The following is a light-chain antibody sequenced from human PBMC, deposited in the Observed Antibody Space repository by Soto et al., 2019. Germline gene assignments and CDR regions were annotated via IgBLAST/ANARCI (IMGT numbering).Light chain of an antibody. Sequence: VLTQPPSVSAAPGQKVTISCSGSSSNIGNNYVSWYQQLPGTAPKLLIYDNNKRPSGIPGRFSGSKSGTSATLGITGLQTGDEADYYCGTWDSSLSARVFGTGTKVTV. CDR2: DNN. J-gene: IGLJ1*01. CDR3: GTWDSSLSARV. V-gene: IGLV1-51*01. CDR1: SSNIGNNY.